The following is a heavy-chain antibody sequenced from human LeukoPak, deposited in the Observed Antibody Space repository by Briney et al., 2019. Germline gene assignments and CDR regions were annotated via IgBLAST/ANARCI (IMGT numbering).Heavy chain of an antibody. J-gene: IGHJ6*03. CDR1: GGSFSGYY. CDR3: AGDRGSSWYSYYYYYMDV. CDR2: IYTSGST. D-gene: IGHD6-13*01. Sequence: SETLSLTCAVYGGSFSGYYWSWIRQPAGKGLEWIGRIYTSGSTNYNPSLKSRVTISVDTSKNQFSLKLSSVTAADTAVYYCAGDRGSSWYSYYYYYMDVWGKGTTVTISS. V-gene: IGHV4-4*07.